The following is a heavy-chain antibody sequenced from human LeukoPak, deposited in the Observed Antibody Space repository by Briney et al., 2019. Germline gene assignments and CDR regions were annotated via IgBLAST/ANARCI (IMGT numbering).Heavy chain of an antibody. D-gene: IGHD3-9*01. CDR3: ARVPVLRYFDWSPHPDY. V-gene: IGHV3-74*01. CDR1: GYTFSSYW. CDR2: INTDGSST. J-gene: IGHJ4*02. Sequence: PGRSLRLSCAASGYTFSSYWMHWVRQAPGKGLVWVSRINTDGSSTSYADSVKGRFTISRDNAKNTLYLQMNSLRAEDTAVYYCARVPVLRYFDWSPHPDYWGQGTLLTVSS.